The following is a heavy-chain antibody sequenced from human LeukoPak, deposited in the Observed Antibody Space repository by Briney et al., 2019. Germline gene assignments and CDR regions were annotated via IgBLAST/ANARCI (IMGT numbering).Heavy chain of an antibody. J-gene: IGHJ3*02. CDR3: AKDISGYGAFDI. V-gene: IGHV3-23*01. CDR1: GLTFSSYA. Sequence: GGSLRLSCTASGLTFSSYAMSWVRQAPGKGLEWVSAISGSGGSTYYADSVKGRFTISRDNSKNTLYLQMNSLRAEDTAVYYCAKDISGYGAFDIWGQGTMVTVSS. D-gene: IGHD3-22*01. CDR2: ISGSGGST.